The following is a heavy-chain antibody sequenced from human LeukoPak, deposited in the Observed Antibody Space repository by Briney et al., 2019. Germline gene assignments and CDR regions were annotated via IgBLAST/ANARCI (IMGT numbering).Heavy chain of an antibody. Sequence: ARGSLRLSCAASGFTFSSYWMHWVRQAPGKGLVWVSRINGDGSTTTYADSVKGRFTISRDNAKNTMYLQMNSLRAEDTAVYYCARDLSWTSDYWGQGTLVTVSS. D-gene: IGHD3/OR15-3a*01. V-gene: IGHV3-74*01. CDR3: ARDLSWTSDY. CDR1: GFTFSSYW. CDR2: INGDGSTT. J-gene: IGHJ4*02.